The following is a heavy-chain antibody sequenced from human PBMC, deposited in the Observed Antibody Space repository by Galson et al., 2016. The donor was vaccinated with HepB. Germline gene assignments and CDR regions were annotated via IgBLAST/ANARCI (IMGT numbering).Heavy chain of an antibody. CDR3: ARAFFRAAYFDY. J-gene: IGHJ4*02. CDR1: GFTFSSYG. CDR2: IWYDGSNK. D-gene: IGHD2/OR15-2a*01. V-gene: IGHV3-33*01. Sequence: SLRLSCAASGFTFSSYGMHWVRQAPGKGLEWVAVIWYDGSNKYYADPVKGRFTISRDTSKNTLYLQMNSLRAEDTAVYYCARAFFRAAYFDYWGQGTLVTVSS.